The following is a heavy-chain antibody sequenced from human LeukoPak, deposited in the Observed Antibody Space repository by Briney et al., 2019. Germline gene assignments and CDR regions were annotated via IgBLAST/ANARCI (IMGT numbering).Heavy chain of an antibody. Sequence: GGSLRLSCAASGFTFTSAWMSWVRQAPGKGLEWVGRIKSNSDGGTTDYAAPVKDRFIILREDSKSTLYLQLNSLKIEDTAVYFCTTDPRFYDIVDADAFDLWGHGTTVTVSS. V-gene: IGHV3-15*01. CDR2: IKSNSDGGTT. CDR3: TTDPRFYDIVDADAFDL. D-gene: IGHD2/OR15-2a*01. J-gene: IGHJ3*01. CDR1: GFTFTSAW.